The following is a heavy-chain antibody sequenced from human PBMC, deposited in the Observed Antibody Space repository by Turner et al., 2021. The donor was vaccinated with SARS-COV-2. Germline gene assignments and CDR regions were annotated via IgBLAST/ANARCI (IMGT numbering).Heavy chain of an antibody. J-gene: IGHJ3*01. Sequence: QLQLQESGPGLVKLWETLSLTCTVSGGSITTSSYYWGWIRQPPGKGLEWIGSIHYSGSTYYNASLESRVTISVDTSKNQFSLKLTSVTAADTAVYYCARVRTVTCITTTCLPSDAFDLWGQGTMVPVSS. CDR1: GGSITTSSYY. CDR3: ARVRTVTCITTTCLPSDAFDL. V-gene: IGHV4-39*01. D-gene: IGHD3-10*01. CDR2: IHYSGST.